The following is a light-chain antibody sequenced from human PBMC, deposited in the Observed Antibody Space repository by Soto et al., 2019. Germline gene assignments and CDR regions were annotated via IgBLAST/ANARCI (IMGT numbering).Light chain of an antibody. V-gene: IGKV3-20*01. Sequence: EIVLTQSPGTLSLSPGERATLSCRASQTVNNNYLAWYQQKPGQAPRLLLFDASTRATGIPDRFSGSGSGTDFTLTISRLEPEDLAVYYCQVYGMSPKTFGQGTKVAIK. J-gene: IGKJ1*01. CDR1: QTVNNNY. CDR2: DAS. CDR3: QVYGMSPKT.